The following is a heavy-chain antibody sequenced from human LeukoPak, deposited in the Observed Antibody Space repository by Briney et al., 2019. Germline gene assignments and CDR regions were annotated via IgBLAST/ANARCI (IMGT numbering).Heavy chain of an antibody. CDR1: GGTFSSYA. D-gene: IGHD6-6*01. CDR3: ARDPPGRPYSSSSYG. J-gene: IGHJ4*02. Sequence: ASVKVSCKASGGTFSSYAISWVRQAPGQGLKWTGGIIPIFGTANYAQKFQGRVTITADESTSTAYMELSSLRSEDTAVYYCARDPPGRPYSSSSYGWGQGTLVTVSS. V-gene: IGHV1-69*13. CDR2: IIPIFGTA.